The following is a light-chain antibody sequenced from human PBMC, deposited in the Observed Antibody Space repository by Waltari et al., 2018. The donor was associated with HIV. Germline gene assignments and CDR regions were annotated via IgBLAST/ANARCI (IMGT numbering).Light chain of an antibody. CDR1: SLAKQY. V-gene: IGLV3-25*03. J-gene: IGLJ2*01. Sequence: SFELAQPPSVSVSPGQTSTITCSGESLAKQYGYWYQQKSGQAPLWVIYKDTERPSGIPDRFAGSTSGAIVTLTISVVQAEDEADYYWQSAYTSGTYVVFGGGTKLTVL. CDR3: QSAYTSGTYVV. CDR2: KDT.